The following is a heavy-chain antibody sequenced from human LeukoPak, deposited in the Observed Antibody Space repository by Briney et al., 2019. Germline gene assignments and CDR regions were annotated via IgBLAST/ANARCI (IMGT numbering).Heavy chain of an antibody. CDR1: GGTFSSYA. D-gene: IGHD1-1*01. CDR3: ASADANWNDAGFDY. V-gene: IGHV1-69*10. CDR2: IIPILGIA. J-gene: IGHJ4*02. Sequence: ASVKVSCKASGGTFSSYAISRVRQAPGQGLEWMGGIIPILGIANYAQKFQGRVTITADKSTSTAYMELSSLRSEDTAVYYCASADANWNDAGFDYWGQGTLVTVSS.